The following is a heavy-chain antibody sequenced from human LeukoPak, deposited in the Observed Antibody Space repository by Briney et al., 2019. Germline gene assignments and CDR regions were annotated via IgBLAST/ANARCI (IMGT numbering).Heavy chain of an antibody. J-gene: IGHJ5*02. V-gene: IGHV1-69*05. CDR1: GGTFSSYA. Sequence: GASVKVSCKASGGTFSSYAISWVRQAPGQGLEWMGRIIPIFGTANYAQKFQGRVTITTDESTSTAYMELSSLRSEDTAVYYCARDVSGGTAMVNWFDPWGQGTLVTVSS. CDR3: ARDVSGGTAMVNWFDP. D-gene: IGHD5-18*01. CDR2: IIPIFGTA.